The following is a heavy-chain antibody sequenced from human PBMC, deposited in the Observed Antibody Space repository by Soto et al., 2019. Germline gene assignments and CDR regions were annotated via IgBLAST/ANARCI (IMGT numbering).Heavy chain of an antibody. CDR3: ATDRYATYYYGSGSFDY. D-gene: IGHD3-10*01. CDR1: GFTFSSYA. J-gene: IGHJ4*02. V-gene: IGHV3-23*01. CDR2: ISGSGGST. Sequence: VVTLRLSCAASGFTFSSYAMSWGRQAPGKGLEWVSAISGSGGSTYYADSVKGRFTISRDNSKNTLYLQMNSLRAEDTAVYYCATDRYATYYYGSGSFDYWGQGTLVTVSS.